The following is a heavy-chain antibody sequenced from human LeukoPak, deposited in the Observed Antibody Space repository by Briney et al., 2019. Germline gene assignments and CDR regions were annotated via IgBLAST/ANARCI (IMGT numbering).Heavy chain of an antibody. CDR2: IYSTGST. CDR1: GGSISSYY. Sequence: SETLSLTCTVSGGSISSYYWSWIRQPPGKGLEWIGYIYSTGSTNYNPSLKSRVTISVDTSKNQFSLKLSSVTAADTAVYYCARARYFDCWGQGTLVTVSS. CDR3: ARARYFDC. D-gene: IGHD2-15*01. J-gene: IGHJ4*02. V-gene: IGHV4-59*01.